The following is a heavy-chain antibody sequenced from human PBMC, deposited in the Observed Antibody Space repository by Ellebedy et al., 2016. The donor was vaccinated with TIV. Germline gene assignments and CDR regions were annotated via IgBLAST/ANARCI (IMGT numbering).Heavy chain of an antibody. CDR1: GFAFRNFA. J-gene: IGHJ6*02. Sequence: PGGSLRLSCAASGFAFRNFAMTWVRHAPGKGLEWVSALSGSGSRTFYADSVKGRFTISRDNSKNTMFLQINSLRAEDTAVYYCAKVGGGTDRSGYSWSGMDVWGQGTTVTVSS. CDR2: LSGSGSRT. V-gene: IGHV3-23*01. D-gene: IGHD3-22*01. CDR3: AKVGGGTDRSGYSWSGMDV.